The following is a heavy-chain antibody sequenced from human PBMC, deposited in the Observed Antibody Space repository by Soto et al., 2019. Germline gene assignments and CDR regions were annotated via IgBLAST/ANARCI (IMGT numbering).Heavy chain of an antibody. Sequence: LRLSCAASGFTFSSYGMHWVRQAPGKGLEWVAVISYDGSNKYYADSVKGRFTISRDNSKNTLYLQMNSLRAEDTAVYYCAKDGPLWFGGQGTLVTVSS. CDR1: GFTFSSYG. D-gene: IGHD3-10*01. V-gene: IGHV3-30*18. J-gene: IGHJ4*02. CDR3: AKDGPLWF. CDR2: ISYDGSNK.